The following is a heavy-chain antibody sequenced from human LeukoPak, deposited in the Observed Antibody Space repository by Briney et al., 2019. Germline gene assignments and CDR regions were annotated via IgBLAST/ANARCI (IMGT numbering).Heavy chain of an antibody. CDR1: GYSISSGYY. J-gene: IGHJ4*02. Sequence: PSETLSLTCTVSGYSISSGYYWGWIRQPPGKGLEWIGSIYHSGSTNYNPSLKSRVTISVDMSKNQFSLKLRSVTAADTAVYYCARPTRQRNYYGSGSYYQGYFDYWGQGTLVTVSS. D-gene: IGHD3-10*01. CDR2: IYHSGST. CDR3: ARPTRQRNYYGSGSYYQGYFDY. V-gene: IGHV4-38-2*02.